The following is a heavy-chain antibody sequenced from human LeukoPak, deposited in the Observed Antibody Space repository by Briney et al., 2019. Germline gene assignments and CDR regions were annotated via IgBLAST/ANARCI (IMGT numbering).Heavy chain of an antibody. CDR3: ARDPWDDYGDYGPSGTFDY. CDR1: GGTFRRYA. Sequence: SVKVPYRASGGTFRRYALSWVRQAPAKGLEGMGGITPIFGTANYAQKYHGRLTITADESTSTAYMELSSLRSEDTAAYYCARDPWDDYGDYGPSGTFDYSGQGTLVTVSS. CDR2: ITPIFGTA. V-gene: IGHV1-69*01. J-gene: IGHJ4*02. D-gene: IGHD4-17*01.